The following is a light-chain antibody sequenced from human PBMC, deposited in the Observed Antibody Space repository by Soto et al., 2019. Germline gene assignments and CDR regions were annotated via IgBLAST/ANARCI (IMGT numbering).Light chain of an antibody. V-gene: IGLV2-14*01. CDR1: GSDVGAYNY. J-gene: IGLJ2*01. Sequence: QAVVTQPASVSGSPGQSITISCTGTGSDVGAYNYVSWYQHRPGKAPQLMISEVTKRPSGVSDRFSGSKSGNTASLTISGLQAEDEADYYCSSYTTTTTQVFGGGTKVTVL. CDR2: EVT. CDR3: SSYTTTTTQV.